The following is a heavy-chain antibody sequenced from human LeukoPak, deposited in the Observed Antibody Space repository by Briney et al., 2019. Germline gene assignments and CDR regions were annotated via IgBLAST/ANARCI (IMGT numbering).Heavy chain of an antibody. Sequence: GGSLRLSCAASGFTFSNAWMSWVCQAPGKGLEWVGRIKSKSEGGTTDYAAHAKGRFTISRDESKNTLYLQMNSLRAEDTAVYYCARANPVLMVSKYFQHWGQGTLVTVSS. CDR1: GFTFSNAW. J-gene: IGHJ1*01. D-gene: IGHD2-8*01. CDR2: IKSKSEGGTT. CDR3: ARANPVLMVSKYFQH. V-gene: IGHV3-15*01.